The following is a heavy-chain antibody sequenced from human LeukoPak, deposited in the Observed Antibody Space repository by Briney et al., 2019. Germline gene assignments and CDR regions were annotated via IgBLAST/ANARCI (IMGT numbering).Heavy chain of an antibody. D-gene: IGHD5-18*01. CDR2: IYPSGST. CDR1: GGSISSYF. Sequence: PSETLSLTCSVSGGSISSYFWSWIRQPAGEGLEWIGRIYPSGSTNYNPSLKSRVTMSLDTSKSQFSLKLSSVIAADTAVYYCARLGYTYGYAFDAWGQGTLVTVSS. V-gene: IGHV4-4*07. CDR3: ARLGYTYGYAFDA. J-gene: IGHJ4*02.